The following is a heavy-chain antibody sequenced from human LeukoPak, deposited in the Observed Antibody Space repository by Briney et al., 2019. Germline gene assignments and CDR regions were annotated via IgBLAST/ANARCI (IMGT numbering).Heavy chain of an antibody. CDR3: ATLRYGDYFTPDFDASDI. CDR1: GYTFTSYD. V-gene: IGHV1-46*01. J-gene: IGHJ3*02. CDR2: INPSGGST. Sequence: ASVKVSCKASGYTFTSYDINWVRQATGQGLEWMGIINPSGGSTSYAQKFQGRVTMTRDMSTSTVYMELSSLRSEDTAVYYCATLRYGDYFTPDFDASDIWGQGTMVTVSS. D-gene: IGHD4-17*01.